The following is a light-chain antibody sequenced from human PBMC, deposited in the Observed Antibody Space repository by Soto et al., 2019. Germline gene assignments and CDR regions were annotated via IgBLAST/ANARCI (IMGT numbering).Light chain of an antibody. CDR3: CSFARGSTWI. V-gene: IGLV2-23*02. CDR2: EVT. CDR1: NSDVGNYNH. J-gene: IGLJ2*01. Sequence: QSALTQPASVSGSPGQSITISCTGTNSDVGNYNHVSWYQQHPGKAPKLMIYEVTKRPSGVSDRFSGSKSGNTASLTISGLQAEDEADYYCCSFARGSTWIFGAGTKVTVL.